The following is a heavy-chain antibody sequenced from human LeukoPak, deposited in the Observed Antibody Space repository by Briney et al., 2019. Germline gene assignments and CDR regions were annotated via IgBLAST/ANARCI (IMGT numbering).Heavy chain of an antibody. D-gene: IGHD6-13*01. CDR2: TYYRSKWYN. CDR1: GDIVSSNSAT. CDR3: ARGSSSNSWYFDY. V-gene: IGHV6-1*01. J-gene: IGHJ4*02. Sequence: SQTLSLTWAISGDIVSSNSATWTWIRQSPSRGLEWLGRTYYRSKWYNDYAVSVKSRIVINPDTSKNQFSLQLNSVTPEDTAVYYCARGSSSNSWYFDYWGQGTLVTVSS.